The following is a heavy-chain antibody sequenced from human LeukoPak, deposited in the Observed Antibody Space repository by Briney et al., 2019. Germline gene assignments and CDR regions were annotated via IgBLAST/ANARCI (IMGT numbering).Heavy chain of an antibody. CDR2: IYPGDSNS. CDR1: GYIFTSYW. Sequence: GESLKISCKGSGYIFTSYWIGWVRQMPGKGLEWMGIIYPGDSNSSYSPSFQGQVNISADKSLSTAYLQWSSLKASDSVMYYCVRSPRKFWYFDLWGRGTLVTVSS. V-gene: IGHV5-51*01. J-gene: IGHJ2*01. D-gene: IGHD4-17*01. CDR3: VRSPRKFWYFDL.